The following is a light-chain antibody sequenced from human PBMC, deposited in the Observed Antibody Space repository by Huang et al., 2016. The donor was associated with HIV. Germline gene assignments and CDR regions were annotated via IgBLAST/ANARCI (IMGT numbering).Light chain of an antibody. V-gene: IGKV2-28*01. Sequence: DIVMTQSPLSLPVTPGESASISCRSSQSLLHSYGYNYLDWYVQKPGQSPQLLIYLGSNRASGVPDRFSGSGSGTDFTLKISRVEAEDVGVHFCMQALQTPITFGQGTRLEIK. CDR1: QSLLHSYGYNY. CDR2: LGS. J-gene: IGKJ5*01. CDR3: MQALQTPIT.